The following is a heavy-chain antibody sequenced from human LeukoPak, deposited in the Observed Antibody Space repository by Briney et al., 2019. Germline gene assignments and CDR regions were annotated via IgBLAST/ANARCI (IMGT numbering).Heavy chain of an antibody. CDR2: IRYHGSDK. Sequence: GGSLRLSCAASGFTFSGSGMHWVRQAPGKGLEWVAFIRYHGSDKFYADSVKGRFTISRDNAKNSLYLQMDSLRAEDTAVYYCARDQGGGTSYWGQGTLVTVSS. V-gene: IGHV3-30*02. CDR3: ARDQGGGTSY. D-gene: IGHD1-26*01. CDR1: GFTFSGSG. J-gene: IGHJ4*02.